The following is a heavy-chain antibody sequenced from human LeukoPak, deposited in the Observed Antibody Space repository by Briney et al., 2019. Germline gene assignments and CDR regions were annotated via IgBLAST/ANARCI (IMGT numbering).Heavy chain of an antibody. CDR1: DDSISSYY. J-gene: IGHJ5*02. CDR3: ARSRDSSGYRNNWFDP. CDR2: ISSSGST. V-gene: IGHV4-59*01. Sequence: SETLSLTCTVSDDSISSYYWSWIRQPPRKELEWIGYISSSGSTNYNPSLKSRVTMSVDTSKNQFSLKLNSVTAADTAVYYCARSRDSSGYRNNWFDPWGQGTLVTVSS. D-gene: IGHD3-22*01.